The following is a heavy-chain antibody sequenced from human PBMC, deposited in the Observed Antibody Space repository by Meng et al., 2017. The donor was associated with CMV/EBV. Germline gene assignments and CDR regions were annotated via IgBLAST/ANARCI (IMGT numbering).Heavy chain of an antibody. J-gene: IGHJ6*02. Sequence: GESLKISCAASGFTFSDYYMSWIRQAPGKGLEWVSYISSSGSTIYYADSVKGRFTISRDNAKNSLYLQMNSLRTEDTDVYYRARDPGYSSSSGRCYYHYGLDVWGQGTTVTVSS. CDR2: ISSSGSTI. D-gene: IGHD6-6*01. CDR3: ARDPGYSSSSGRCYYHYGLDV. V-gene: IGHV3-11*01. CDR1: GFTFSDYY.